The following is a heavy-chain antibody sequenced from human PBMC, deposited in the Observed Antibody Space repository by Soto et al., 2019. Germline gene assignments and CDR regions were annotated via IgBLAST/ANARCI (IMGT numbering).Heavy chain of an antibody. D-gene: IGHD3-22*01. J-gene: IGHJ4*02. CDR3: ARGSGYYPPFDY. CDR2: INAGNGNT. V-gene: IGHV1-3*05. Sequence: QVQLVQSGAEEKKPGASVKVSCKASGYTFTSYAMHWVRQAPGQRLEWMGWINAGNGNTKYSQKFQGRVTITRDTAASRAYMELSSLRSEDTAVYYCARGSGYYPPFDYWGQGTLVTVSS. CDR1: GYTFTSYA.